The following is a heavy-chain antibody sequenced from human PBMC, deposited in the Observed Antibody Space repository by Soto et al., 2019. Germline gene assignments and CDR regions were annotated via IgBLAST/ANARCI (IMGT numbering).Heavy chain of an antibody. CDR1: GGSISSGGYY. D-gene: IGHD3-10*01. Sequence: SETLSLTCTVSGGSISSGGYYWSWIRQHPGKGLEWIGYIYYSGSTYYNPSLKSRVTISVDTSKNQFSLKLSSVTAADTAVYYCATGFGEGQSAYYYGMDVWGQGTTVTVSS. V-gene: IGHV4-31*03. J-gene: IGHJ6*02. CDR2: IYYSGST. CDR3: ATGFGEGQSAYYYGMDV.